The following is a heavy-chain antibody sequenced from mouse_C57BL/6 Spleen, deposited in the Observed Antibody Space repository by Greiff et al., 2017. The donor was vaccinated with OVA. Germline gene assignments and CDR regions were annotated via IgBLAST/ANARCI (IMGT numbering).Heavy chain of an antibody. J-gene: IGHJ2*01. V-gene: IGHV5-16*01. CDR1: GFTFSDYY. D-gene: IGHD2-10*01. CDR2: INYDGSST. Sequence: EVMLVESEGGLVQPGSSMKLSCTASGFTFSDYYMAWVRQVPEKGLEWVANINYDGSSTYYLDSLKSRFIISRDNAKNILYLQMSSLKSEDTATYYCAREGAYSIDYWGQGTTRTVSS. CDR3: AREGAYSIDY.